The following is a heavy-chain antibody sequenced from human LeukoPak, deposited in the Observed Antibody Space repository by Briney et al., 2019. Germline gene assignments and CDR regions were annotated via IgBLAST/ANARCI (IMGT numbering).Heavy chain of an antibody. CDR1: GGSISSGDYY. CDR2: ISYSGST. J-gene: IGHJ4*02. V-gene: IGHV4-30-4*01. Sequence: PSQTLSLTCTVSGGSISSGDYYWSWIRQPPGKGLEWIGYISYSGSTFYHPSLRSRVSISGDTSQNQFSLKLSSVTAADTAVYYCARGGPDRVYSFDCWGQGRLVTVSS. CDR3: ARGGPDRVYSFDC.